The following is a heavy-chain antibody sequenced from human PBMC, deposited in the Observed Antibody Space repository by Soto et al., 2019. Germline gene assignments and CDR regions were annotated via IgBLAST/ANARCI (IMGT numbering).Heavy chain of an antibody. CDR1: GFTFSSYA. CDR2: ISGSGGST. D-gene: IGHD4-17*01. V-gene: IGHV3-23*01. J-gene: IGHJ4*02. Sequence: GGSLRLSCAASGFTFSSYAMSWVRQAPGKGLEWVSAISGSGGSTYYADSVKGRFTISRDNSKNTLYLQMNSLRAEDTAVYYCEKASTVTPRNYFDYWGQGTLDTVSS. CDR3: EKASTVTPRNYFDY.